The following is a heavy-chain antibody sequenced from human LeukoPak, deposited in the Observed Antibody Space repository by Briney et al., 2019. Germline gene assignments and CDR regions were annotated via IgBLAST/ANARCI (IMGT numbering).Heavy chain of an antibody. D-gene: IGHD4-17*01. V-gene: IGHV1-2*02. J-gene: IGHJ4*02. Sequence: ASVKVSCKASGYSFTAYYMHWVRQAPGQGLEWMGWINPNSGGTNYAQKFQGRVTMTRDTSISTAYMELSRLRSDDTAVYYCARDLSRGVTTPFGYWGQGTLVTVSS. CDR3: ARDLSRGVTTPFGY. CDR2: INPNSGGT. CDR1: GYSFTAYY.